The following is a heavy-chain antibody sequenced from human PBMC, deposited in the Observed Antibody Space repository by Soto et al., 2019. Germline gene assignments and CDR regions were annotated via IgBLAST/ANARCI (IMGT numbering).Heavy chain of an antibody. CDR3: ARESEDLTSNFDY. Sequence: GTLRVSCAAPVFTFTRYSMHWVREAPGKGLEWVSSISSTTNYIYYADSMKGRFTVSRYNAKNSVYLEMNSLSAEDTALYYCARESEDLTSNFDYWGQGTLVTVSS. V-gene: IGHV3-21*01. CDR1: VFTFTRYS. CDR2: ISSTTNYI. J-gene: IGHJ4*02.